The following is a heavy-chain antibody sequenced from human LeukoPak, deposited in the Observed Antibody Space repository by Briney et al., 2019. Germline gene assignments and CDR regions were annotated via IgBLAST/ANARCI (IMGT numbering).Heavy chain of an antibody. V-gene: IGHV1-18*01. CDR1: GYTFTSYG. CDR2: ISAYNGNT. CDR3: ARVVEYYGSGTDGIPDY. J-gene: IGHJ4*02. D-gene: IGHD3-10*01. Sequence: ASVKVSCKASGYTFTSYGISWVRQAPGQGLEWMGWISAYNGNTNYAQKLQGRVTMTTDTSTSTAYMELRSLRSEDTAVYYCARVVEYYGSGTDGIPDYWGQGTLDTVSS.